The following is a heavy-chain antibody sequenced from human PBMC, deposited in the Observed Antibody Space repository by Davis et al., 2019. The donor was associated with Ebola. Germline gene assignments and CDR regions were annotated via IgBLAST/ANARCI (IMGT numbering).Heavy chain of an antibody. CDR3: VKDQSMIANNFFGLDV. CDR2: ISTDGNKK. CDR1: TFTFSSYA. D-gene: IGHD3-16*01. V-gene: IGHV3-30*18. Sequence: PGGSLRLSCEASTFTFSSYAMHWVRQAPGKGLEWVAFISTDGNKKDYADSVKGRFTISRVNSRDTLFLQMDSLRFEDSAVYYCVKDQSMIANNFFGLDVWGQGTTVTVSS. J-gene: IGHJ6*02.